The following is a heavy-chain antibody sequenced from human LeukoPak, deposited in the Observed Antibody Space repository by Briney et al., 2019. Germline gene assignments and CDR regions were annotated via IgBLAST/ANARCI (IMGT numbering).Heavy chain of an antibody. CDR3: ARGNPLGHL. D-gene: IGHD3-16*01. J-gene: IGHJ5*02. CDR2: INSDGSRT. Sequence: PGGSLRLSCAASAFTLSSYWMHWVRQAPGKGLVWVSHINSDGSRTDYADSVKGRFTVSRDNAKNTAYLQMNSLRAEDTAVYYCARGNPLGHLWGQGALVTVSS. CDR1: AFTLSSYW. V-gene: IGHV3-74*01.